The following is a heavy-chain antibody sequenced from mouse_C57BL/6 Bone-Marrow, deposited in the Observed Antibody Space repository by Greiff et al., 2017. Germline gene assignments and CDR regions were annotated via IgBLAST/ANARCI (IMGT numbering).Heavy chain of an antibody. Sequence: EVQGVESGGGLVKPGGSLKLSCAASGFTFSDYGMHWVRQAPEKGLEWVAYISSGSSTIYYAVTVKGRFTISRDNAKNTLFLQMNRLRSEDTAMYYCARGDYNYGGAWFAYWGQGTLVTVSA. CDR2: ISSGSSTI. CDR3: ARGDYNYGGAWFAY. V-gene: IGHV5-17*01. CDR1: GFTFSDYG. D-gene: IGHD2-12*01. J-gene: IGHJ3*01.